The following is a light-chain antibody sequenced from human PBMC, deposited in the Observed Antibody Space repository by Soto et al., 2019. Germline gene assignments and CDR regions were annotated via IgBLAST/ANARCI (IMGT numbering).Light chain of an antibody. CDR3: MQSTQLPPT. V-gene: IGKV2D-29*02. J-gene: IGKJ5*01. Sequence: DVVMTQTPLSLSVAPIQPASISCXSSQSVLHITGETFLFWYLQKPGQSPQLLIYEVSTRVSGVPDRFSGSGSGTDFTLEISRVETDDVGIYYCMQSTQLPPTFGQGTRLEIK. CDR1: QSVLHITGETF. CDR2: EVS.